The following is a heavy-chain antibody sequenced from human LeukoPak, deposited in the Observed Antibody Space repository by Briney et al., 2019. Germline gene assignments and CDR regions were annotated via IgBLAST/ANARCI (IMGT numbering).Heavy chain of an antibody. D-gene: IGHD1-20*01. CDR3: ARVQNRYNWNDPPFFDY. V-gene: IGHV1-3*01. J-gene: IGHJ4*02. CDR2: INAGNGNT. CDR1: GYTFTSYY. Sequence: PVASVKVSCKASGYTFTSYYMHWVRQAPGQRLEWMGWINAGNGNTKYSQKFQGRVTITRDTSASTAYMELSSLRSEDTAVYYCARVQNRYNWNDPPFFDYWGQGTLVTVSS.